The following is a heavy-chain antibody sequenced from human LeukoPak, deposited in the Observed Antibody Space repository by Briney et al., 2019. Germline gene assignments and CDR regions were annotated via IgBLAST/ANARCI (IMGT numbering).Heavy chain of an antibody. D-gene: IGHD1-1*01. J-gene: IGHJ4*02. Sequence: GSLRLSCAASGFTFSSYALIWVRQAPGKGLEWVSVISGNGDTTYYADSVKGRFTISRDNSRNTVYLQMNSLRGDDTAVYYCVKDVNWSTYWGQGTLVTVSS. V-gene: IGHV3-23*01. CDR3: VKDVNWSTY. CDR1: GFTFSSYA. CDR2: ISGNGDTT.